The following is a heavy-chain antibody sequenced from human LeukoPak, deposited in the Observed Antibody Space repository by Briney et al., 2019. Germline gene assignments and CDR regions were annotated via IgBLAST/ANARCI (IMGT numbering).Heavy chain of an antibody. Sequence: SETLSLTCTVSGGSTNSGDYHWSWIRQPPGKGLEWFGYIYYSGNTYYNPSLKSRITISIDTSRNQFSLRLTSVTAADTAVYYCARYHFGYYFDYWGQGTLVTVSS. J-gene: IGHJ4*02. CDR3: ARYHFGYYFDY. CDR2: IYYSGNT. D-gene: IGHD3-10*01. V-gene: IGHV4-30-4*01. CDR1: GGSTNSGDYH.